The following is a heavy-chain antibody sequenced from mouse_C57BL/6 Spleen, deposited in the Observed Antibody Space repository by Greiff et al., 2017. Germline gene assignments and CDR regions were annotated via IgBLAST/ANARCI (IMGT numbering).Heavy chain of an antibody. J-gene: IGHJ1*03. Sequence: EVKLVESGPGLVKPSQSLSLTCSVTGYSITSGYYWNWIRQFPGNKLEWMGYISYDGSNNYNPSLKNRISITRDTSKNQFFLKLNSVTTEDTATYYCARGNYDYVGYFDVWGTGTTVTVSS. V-gene: IGHV3-6*01. CDR2: ISYDGSN. CDR1: GYSITSGYY. CDR3: ARGNYDYVGYFDV. D-gene: IGHD2-4*01.